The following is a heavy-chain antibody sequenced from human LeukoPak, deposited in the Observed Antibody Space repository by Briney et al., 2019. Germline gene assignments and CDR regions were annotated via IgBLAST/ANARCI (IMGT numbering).Heavy chain of an antibody. CDR1: GGSISSYY. D-gene: IGHD3-3*01. Sequence: PSETLSLTCTVSGGSISSYYWSWIRQPAGKGLEWIGRIYTSGSTNYNPSLKSRVTMSVDTSKNQFSLKLSSVTAADTAVYYCTRTSITIFGVVGYYYMDVWGKGTTVTVSS. CDR3: TRTSITIFGVVGYYYMDV. J-gene: IGHJ6*03. V-gene: IGHV4-4*07. CDR2: IYTSGST.